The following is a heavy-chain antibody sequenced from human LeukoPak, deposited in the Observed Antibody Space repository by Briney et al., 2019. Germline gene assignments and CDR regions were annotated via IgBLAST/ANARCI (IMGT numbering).Heavy chain of an antibody. CDR1: GFTFSSYA. J-gene: IGHJ6*02. V-gene: IGHV3-30-3*01. Sequence: GGSLRLSCAASGFTFSSYAMHWVRQAPGKGLEWVAVISYDGSNKYYADSVKGRFTISRDNSKNTLYLQMNSLRAEDTAVYYCAKRIYDSSGSPHYYGMDVWGQGTTVTVSS. CDR2: ISYDGSNK. CDR3: AKRIYDSSGSPHYYGMDV. D-gene: IGHD3-22*01.